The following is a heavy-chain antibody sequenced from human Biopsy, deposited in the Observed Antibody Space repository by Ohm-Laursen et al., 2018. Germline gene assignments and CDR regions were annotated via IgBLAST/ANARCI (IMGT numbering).Heavy chain of an antibody. V-gene: IGHV4-39*01. CDR3: ARHDLSDFWSGYPNFFDR. CDR2: VYYSGTT. J-gene: IGHJ5*02. Sequence: SDTLSLTCTLSGGSITSRTHYWGWIRQTPGKGLEWIGTVYYSGTTYDNPSLKNRVIISVDTSKNQFSLSLKTVTAAATAVYYCARHDLSDFWSGYPNFFDRWGQGTLVTVSS. CDR1: GGSITSRTHY. D-gene: IGHD3-3*01.